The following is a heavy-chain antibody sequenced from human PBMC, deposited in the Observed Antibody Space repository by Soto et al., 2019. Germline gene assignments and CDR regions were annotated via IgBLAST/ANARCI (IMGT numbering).Heavy chain of an antibody. CDR2: MNPNSGNT. D-gene: IGHD2-2*01. Sequence: QVQLVQSGAEVKKPGASVKVSCKASGYTFTSYDINWVRQATGQGLEWMGWMNPNSGNTGYAQKFQGRVTMTRNTSISTAYMELSSLRSEDTAVYYCATGYCISTSCSDYYYYYYGMDVWGQGTTVTVSS. CDR3: ATGYCISTSCSDYYYYYYGMDV. CDR1: GYTFTSYD. J-gene: IGHJ6*02. V-gene: IGHV1-8*01.